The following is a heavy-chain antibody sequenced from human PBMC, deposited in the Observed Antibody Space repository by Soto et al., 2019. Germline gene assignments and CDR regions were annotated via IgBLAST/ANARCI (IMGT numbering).Heavy chain of an antibody. CDR3: ARGPGSYNWFDL. D-gene: IGHD3-10*01. Sequence: PSETLSLTCTVSGSSISGFYWSWIRQPAGKGLEWIGRIYSSGITSYNPSLKSRVTMSVDTSKNQLSLNLTSATAADTAVYYCARGPGSYNWFDLWGQGTLVTVSS. CDR2: IYSSGIT. J-gene: IGHJ5*02. CDR1: GSSISGFY. V-gene: IGHV4-4*07.